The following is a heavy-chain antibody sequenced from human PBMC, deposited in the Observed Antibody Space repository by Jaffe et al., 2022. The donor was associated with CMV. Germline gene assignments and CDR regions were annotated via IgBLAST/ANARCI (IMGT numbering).Heavy chain of an antibody. J-gene: IGHJ6*02. D-gene: IGHD2-2*01. CDR1: GGSISGSSYS. CDR3: ARGTFYGRICLDV. V-gene: IGHV4-39*01. Sequence: QLQLQESGPGLVKPSETLSLTCSVSGGSISGSSYSWGWIRQPPGKGLEWIGSIYFSGSTYYNPSLRSRVTISVDTSKNQFSLKLSSVTAAETAVYYCARGTFYGRICLDVWGQGTTVTVSS. CDR2: IYFSGST.